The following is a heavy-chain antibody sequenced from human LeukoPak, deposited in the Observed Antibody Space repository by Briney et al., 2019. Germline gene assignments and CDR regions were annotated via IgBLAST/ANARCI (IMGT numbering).Heavy chain of an antibody. J-gene: IGHJ6*03. Sequence: ASVKVSCKASGYTFTSYDINWVRQATGQGLEWLGWMNPNSGNTGYAQKFQGRVTITRDTSINTAYMELSNLRSDDTAVYYCARDVRDYYYYYMDVWGKGTTVTVSS. CDR3: ARDVRDYYYYYMDV. CDR1: GYTFTSYD. CDR2: MNPNSGNT. V-gene: IGHV1-8*03.